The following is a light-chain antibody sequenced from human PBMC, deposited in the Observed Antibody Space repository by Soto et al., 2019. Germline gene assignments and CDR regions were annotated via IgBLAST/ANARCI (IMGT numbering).Light chain of an antibody. Sequence: AIQMTQSPSSLSASVGDRVTITCRASQDIRTDVAWYQQKPGKAPKLLIFAASSLQSGVSSRFSGSGSGTDFTLTIGSLQPEDFATYYCLQDYIYPYTFGQGTKVDIK. J-gene: IGKJ2*01. CDR2: AAS. CDR3: LQDYIYPYT. CDR1: QDIRTD. V-gene: IGKV1-6*01.